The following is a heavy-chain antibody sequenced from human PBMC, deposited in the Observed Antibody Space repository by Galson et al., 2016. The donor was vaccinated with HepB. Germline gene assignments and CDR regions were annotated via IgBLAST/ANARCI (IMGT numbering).Heavy chain of an antibody. D-gene: IGHD4/OR15-4a*01. J-gene: IGHJ4*02. Sequence: SLRLSCAASGFTYYTMNWVRQAPGKGLEWVASITSSSYYIYYADSVKGRFTISRDNAKNSLYLQMNSLRAEDTAIYYCASDTSGDNFAFSAFESWGQGTLVTVSS. CDR2: ITSSSYYI. V-gene: IGHV3-21*01. CDR3: ASDTSGDNFAFSAFES. CDR1: GFTYYT.